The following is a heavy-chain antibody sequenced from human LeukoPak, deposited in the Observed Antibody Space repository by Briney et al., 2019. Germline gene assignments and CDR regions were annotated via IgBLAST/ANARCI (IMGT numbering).Heavy chain of an antibody. V-gene: IGHV4-34*01. Sequence: PSETLSLTCAVYSGSFSGYYWSGIRQPPGKGREGIGEINHTQSTNYNPSLKSRVTISVDTSKNQFSMKLSSVTAADTDVYYCARVNFGSSWYYFDYWGQGTLVTVSS. CDR3: ARVNFGSSWYYFDY. D-gene: IGHD6-13*01. J-gene: IGHJ4*02. CDR1: SGSFSGYY. CDR2: INHTQST.